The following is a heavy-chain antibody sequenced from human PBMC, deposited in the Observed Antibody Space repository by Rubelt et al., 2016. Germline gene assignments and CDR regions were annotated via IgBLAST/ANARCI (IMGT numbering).Heavy chain of an antibody. V-gene: IGHV3-30*07. D-gene: IGHD6-6*01. CDR3: ARDDTNYIAARPRPFLDYYYGMDV. J-gene: IGHJ6*02. Sequence: GRFTISRDNSKNTLYLQMNSLRAEDTAVYYCARDDTNYIAARPRPFLDYYYGMDVWGQGTTVTVSS.